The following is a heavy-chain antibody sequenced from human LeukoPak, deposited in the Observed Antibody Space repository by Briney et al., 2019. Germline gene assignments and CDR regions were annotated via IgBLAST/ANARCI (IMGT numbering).Heavy chain of an antibody. CDR2: IKQDGSEK. CDR3: VYGIDAFDI. Sequence: PGGSLRLSCAASGFTFSSYWMSWVRQAPGKGLEWVANIKQDGSEKYYVDSVEGRFTISRDNAKNSLYLQMNSLRAEDTAVYYCVYGIDAFDIWGQGTMVTVSS. V-gene: IGHV3-7*03. CDR1: GFTFSSYW. J-gene: IGHJ3*02. D-gene: IGHD1-14*01.